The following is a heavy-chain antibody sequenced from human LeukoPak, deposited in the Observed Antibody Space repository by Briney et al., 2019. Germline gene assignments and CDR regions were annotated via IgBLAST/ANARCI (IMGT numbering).Heavy chain of an antibody. CDR2: INSDGINT. J-gene: IGHJ4*02. Sequence: PGGSLRLSCAASGFTFSNYWMHWVRQAPGKGLVWVSRINSDGINTSYADSVKGRFTISRDNSKNTLYLQMNSLRAEDTAVYYCAKDGPVLRYFDWLLYFDYWGQGTLVTVSS. D-gene: IGHD3-9*01. V-gene: IGHV3-74*01. CDR3: AKDGPVLRYFDWLLYFDY. CDR1: GFTFSNYW.